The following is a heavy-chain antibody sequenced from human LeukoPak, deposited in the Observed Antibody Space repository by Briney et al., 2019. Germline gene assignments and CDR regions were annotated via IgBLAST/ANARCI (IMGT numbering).Heavy chain of an antibody. CDR2: INHSGST. Sequence: SETLSLTCAVYGGSISGYYWSWIRQPPGKGLEWIGEINHSGSTNYNPSLKSRATISVDTSKNQFSLKLSSVTAADTAVYYCARSPSGCYDNSGYYPYAFDIWGQGTMVNVSS. V-gene: IGHV4-34*01. J-gene: IGHJ3*02. D-gene: IGHD3-22*01. CDR3: ARSPSGCYDNSGYYPYAFDI. CDR1: GGSISGYY.